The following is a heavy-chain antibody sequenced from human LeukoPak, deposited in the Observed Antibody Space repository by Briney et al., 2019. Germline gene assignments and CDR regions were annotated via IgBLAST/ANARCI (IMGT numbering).Heavy chain of an antibody. J-gene: IGHJ5*02. D-gene: IGHD3-22*01. Sequence: GGSLRLSCAASGFTFSSYWMSWVRQAPGKGLEWVANIKRDGSEKYYVDSVKGRFTISRDNAKNSLYLQMNSLRAEDTAVYYCARDRGYYDTIGYTYNWFDPWGQGTLVTVSS. CDR2: IKRDGSEK. CDR3: ARDRGYYDTIGYTYNWFDP. V-gene: IGHV3-7*01. CDR1: GFTFSSYW.